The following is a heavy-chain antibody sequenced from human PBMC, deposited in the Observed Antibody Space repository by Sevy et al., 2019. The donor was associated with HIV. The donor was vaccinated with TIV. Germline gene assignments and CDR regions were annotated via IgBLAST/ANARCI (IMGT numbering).Heavy chain of an antibody. D-gene: IGHD1-7*01. V-gene: IGHV3-9*01. CDR3: AKDTSRGGTGTGLDY. CDR2: INWIGAAT. Sequence: GGSLRLSCAASGFTFDTYAMHWVRQAPGKGLEWVSGINWIGAATGYADSVRGRFTISRDNAKNSLFLNMNSLRPEDTAFYYCAKDTSRGGTGTGLDYWGQGTLVTVSS. CDR1: GFTFDTYA. J-gene: IGHJ4*02.